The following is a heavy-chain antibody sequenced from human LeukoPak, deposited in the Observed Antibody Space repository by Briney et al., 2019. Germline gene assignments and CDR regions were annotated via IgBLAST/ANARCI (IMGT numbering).Heavy chain of an antibody. D-gene: IGHD3-16*01. CDR2: IYPGDSDT. Sequence: GESLKISCKGSGYRFTSYWIDWVRQMPGKGLEWMGSIYPGDSDTRYSPSFQGPVTMSTDKSITTAYLQWSSLKTSDTAIYFCARRAELGMRYFDSWGQGALLTVSS. J-gene: IGHJ4*02. V-gene: IGHV5-51*01. CDR1: GYRFTSYW. CDR3: ARRAELGMRYFDS.